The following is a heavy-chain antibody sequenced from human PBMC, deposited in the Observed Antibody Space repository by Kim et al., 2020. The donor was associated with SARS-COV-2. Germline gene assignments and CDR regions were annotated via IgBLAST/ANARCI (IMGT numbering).Heavy chain of an antibody. J-gene: IGHJ4*02. Sequence: STGDADSVKGRSTISRDNAKNPMYLKMTSLRAEDTALYYCARVRSVYLDYWGQGTLVTVSS. V-gene: IGHV3-20*03. CDR3: ARVRSVYLDY. CDR2: ST.